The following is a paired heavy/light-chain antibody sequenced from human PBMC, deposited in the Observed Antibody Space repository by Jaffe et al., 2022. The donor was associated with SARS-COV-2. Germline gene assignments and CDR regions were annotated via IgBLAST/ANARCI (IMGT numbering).Heavy chain of an antibody. V-gene: IGHV3-66*02. CDR3: ARDSTGATGTTFAFDI. CDR2: IYSGGTT. D-gene: IGHD1-7*01. Sequence: EVQLVESGGGLVQPGGSLRLSCAASGFTVSTNYMSWVRQAPGKGLECVSVIYSGGTTYYADSVKGRFTTSRDNSKNTLYLQMNSLRAEDTAVYYCARDSTGATGTTFAFDIWGQGTMVTVSS. CDR1: GFTVSTNY. J-gene: IGHJ3*02.
Light chain of an antibody. CDR3: QQYKNWPLYT. CDR1: QSVDTY. J-gene: IGKJ2*01. Sequence: EIVVTQSPATLSVSPGERATLSCRASQSVDTYIAWYQQKPGQAPRLLMHSASTRATGIPARISGSGSGTEFTLTISSLQSEDFAVYYCQQYKNWPLYTFGQGTKLEIK. V-gene: IGKV3-15*01. CDR2: SAS.